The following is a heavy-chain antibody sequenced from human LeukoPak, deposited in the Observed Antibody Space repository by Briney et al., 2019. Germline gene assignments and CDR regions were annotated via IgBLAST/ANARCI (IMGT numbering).Heavy chain of an antibody. CDR3: ARALVGATDWFDP. CDR2: INPNSGGT. CDR1: GYTFTGYY. V-gene: IGHV1-2*02. Sequence: ASVKVSXKASGYTFTGYYMHWVRQAPGQGLEWMGWINPNSGGTNYAQKFQGRVTMTRDTSISTAYMELSRLRSDDTAVYYCARALVGATDWFDPWGQGTLVTVSS. D-gene: IGHD1-26*01. J-gene: IGHJ5*02.